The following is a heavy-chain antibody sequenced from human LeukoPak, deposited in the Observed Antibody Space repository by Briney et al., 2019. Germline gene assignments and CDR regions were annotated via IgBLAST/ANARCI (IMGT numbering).Heavy chain of an antibody. CDR3: ARRRLGYYFDY. D-gene: IGHD5-24*01. V-gene: IGHV4-34*01. CDR2: INPRGST. CDR1: GGSFSGYY. Sequence: SETLSLTCGVYGGSFSGYYWSWIRQPPGKGLEWIGEINPRGSTSYNPSLKSRVTLSADTSKNQFSLTLNSVTAADTAVYYCARRRLGYYFDYWGQGTLVTVSS. J-gene: IGHJ4*02.